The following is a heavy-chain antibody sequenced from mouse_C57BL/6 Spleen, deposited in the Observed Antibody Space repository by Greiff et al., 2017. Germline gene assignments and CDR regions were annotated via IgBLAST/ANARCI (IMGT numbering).Heavy chain of an antibody. J-gene: IGHJ2*01. CDR2: IRNKANNHAT. D-gene: IGHD3-3*01. CDR3: TRELGNYFDY. CDR1: GFTFSDAW. V-gene: IGHV6-6*01. Sequence: DVMLVESGGGLVQPGGSMKLSCAASGFTFSDAWMDWVRQSPEKGLEWVAEIRNKANNHATYYAESVKGRFTISRDDSKSSVYLQMNSLRAEDTGIDYCTRELGNYFDYWGQGTTRTVSS.